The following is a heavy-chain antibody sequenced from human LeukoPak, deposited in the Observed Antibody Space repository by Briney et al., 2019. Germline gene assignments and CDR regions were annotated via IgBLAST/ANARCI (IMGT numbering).Heavy chain of an antibody. Sequence: ASVKVSCKAAGYNLISYAMHWVRQAPGQRLEWMGWIHTDNGDTKYSHYFLGRVTITRDTSENTAYMEISRLRSEDTAVYYCARDRVVGLAPFDPWGQGTLVTVSS. CDR3: ARDRVVGLAPFDP. CDR2: IHTDNGDT. D-gene: IGHD2-15*01. V-gene: IGHV1-3*04. J-gene: IGHJ5*02. CDR1: GYNLISYA.